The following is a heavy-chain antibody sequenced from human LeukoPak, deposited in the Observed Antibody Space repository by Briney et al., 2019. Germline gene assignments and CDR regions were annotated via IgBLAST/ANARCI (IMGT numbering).Heavy chain of an antibody. CDR1: GFTFDNYA. V-gene: IGHV3-9*01. CDR2: ISWNSGSI. Sequence: PGRSLRLSCAASGFTFDNYAMHWVRQAPGKGLEWVSAISWNSGSINYADSVKGRFTISRDNAKNSLYLQMNSLRVEDTALYYCTKVDGVLPDAFDIWGQGTMVTVSS. D-gene: IGHD5-24*01. CDR3: TKVDGVLPDAFDI. J-gene: IGHJ3*02.